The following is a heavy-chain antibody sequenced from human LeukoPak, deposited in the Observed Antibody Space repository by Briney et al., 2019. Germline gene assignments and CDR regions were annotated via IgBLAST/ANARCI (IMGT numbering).Heavy chain of an antibody. V-gene: IGHV3-48*04. J-gene: IGHJ6*03. Sequence: GGSLRLSCAASGFTFSSYSMNWVRQAPWKGLEWVSYISSSSSTIYYAGSVKGRFTISRDNAKNSLYLQMNSLRAEDTAVYYCARDSSYDFWSGYYEGMDVWGKGTTVTVSS. CDR2: ISSSSSTI. CDR1: GFTFSSYS. CDR3: ARDSSYDFWSGYYEGMDV. D-gene: IGHD3-3*01.